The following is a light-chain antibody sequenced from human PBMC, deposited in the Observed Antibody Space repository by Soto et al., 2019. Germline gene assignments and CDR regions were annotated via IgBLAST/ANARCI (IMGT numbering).Light chain of an antibody. CDR3: QQYGIYLT. V-gene: IGKV3-20*01. CDR1: QSVSSRR. J-gene: IGKJ5*01. CDR2: GAS. Sequence: EIVLTQSRGTLSLSPGEIATLSCRASQSVSSRRLAWYQQKPGHAPRFLIYGASPRPTGIPDRFTGSGSGTDFPCGSGRLETENFVLYYGQQYGIYLTFGHGTRL.